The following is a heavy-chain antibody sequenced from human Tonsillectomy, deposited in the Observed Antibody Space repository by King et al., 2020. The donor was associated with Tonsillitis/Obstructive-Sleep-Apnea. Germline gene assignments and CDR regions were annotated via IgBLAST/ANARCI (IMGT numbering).Heavy chain of an antibody. CDR1: GGSISSSSYY. D-gene: IGHD3-22*01. Sequence: QLQESGPGLVKPSETLSLTCTVSGGSISSSSYYWGWIRQPPGKGLEWIGSIYYSGSTYYNPSLKSRVTISVDTSKNQVSLKLSSVTAADTAVYYCARLGGGIVVVTEFDYWGQGTLVTVSS. CDR3: ARLGGGIVVVTEFDY. CDR2: IYYSGST. V-gene: IGHV4-39*01. J-gene: IGHJ4*02.